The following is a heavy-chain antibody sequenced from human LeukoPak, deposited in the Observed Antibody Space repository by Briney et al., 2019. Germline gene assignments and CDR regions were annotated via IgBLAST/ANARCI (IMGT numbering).Heavy chain of an antibody. Sequence: NSSETLSLTCTVSGGSISSYYWSWIRQPPGKGLEWIGYIYYSGSTNYNPSLKSRVTISVDTSKNQFSLKLSSVTAADTAVYYCARLVADSSGYYDQYYYYYYGMDVWGQGTTVTVSS. J-gene: IGHJ6*02. CDR2: IYYSGST. V-gene: IGHV4-59*01. CDR1: GGSISSYY. CDR3: ARLVADSSGYYDQYYYYYYGMDV. D-gene: IGHD3-22*01.